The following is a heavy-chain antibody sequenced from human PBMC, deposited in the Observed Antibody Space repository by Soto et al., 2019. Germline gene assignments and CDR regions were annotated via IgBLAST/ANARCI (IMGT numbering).Heavy chain of an antibody. V-gene: IGHV4-59*01. CDR1: VGSISTYY. J-gene: IGHJ4*02. D-gene: IGHD3-3*01. CDR2: IYYNGRT. CDR3: ARDGSGYDFWSGPYFFDY. Sequence: QVQLQESGPGLVKPSETLSLTCTVSVGSISTYYWSWIRQPPGKGLEWIGYIYYNGRTNYNPSLESRVTISLDTSKSQFSLKLSSVSAADTAVYYCARDGSGYDFWSGPYFFDYWGPGTLVTVSS.